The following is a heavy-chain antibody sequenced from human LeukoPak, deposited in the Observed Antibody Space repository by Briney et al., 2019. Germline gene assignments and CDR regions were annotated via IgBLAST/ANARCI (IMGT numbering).Heavy chain of an antibody. V-gene: IGHV3-48*01. CDR2: ISSSSSTI. J-gene: IGHJ6*03. D-gene: IGHD2-2*01. Sequence: GESLKISCSAFGFTFSSYSMNWVRQAPGKGLEWVSYISSSSSTIYYADSVKGRFTISRDNAKNSLYLQMNSLRAEDTAVYYCARLPVVPAAIIYYYYYYMDVWGKGTTVTVSS. CDR3: ARLPVVPAAIIYYYYYYMDV. CDR1: GFTFSSYS.